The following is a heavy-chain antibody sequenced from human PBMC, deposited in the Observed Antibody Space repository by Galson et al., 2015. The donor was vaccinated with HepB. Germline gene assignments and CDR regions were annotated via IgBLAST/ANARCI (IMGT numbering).Heavy chain of an antibody. J-gene: IGHJ4*02. CDR1: GFTFSSYG. V-gene: IGHV3-33*01. CDR3: ARASPPGIVAAPHFDY. D-gene: IGHD3-22*01. Sequence: SLRLSCAASGFTFSSYGMHWVRQAPGKGLEWVAVIWYDGSNKYYADSVKGRFTISRDNSKNTLYLQMNSLRAEDTAVYYCARASPPGIVAAPHFDYWGQGTLVTVSS. CDR2: IWYDGSNK.